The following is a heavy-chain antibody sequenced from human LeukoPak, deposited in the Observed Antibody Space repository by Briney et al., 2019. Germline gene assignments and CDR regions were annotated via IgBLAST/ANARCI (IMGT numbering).Heavy chain of an antibody. CDR1: GFTFSSYG. CDR3: AKELNTLGYCSSTSCYEIDY. J-gene: IGHJ4*02. CDR2: ISGSGGST. D-gene: IGHD2-2*01. V-gene: IGHV3-23*01. Sequence: GGTLRLSCAASGFTFSSYGMSWVRQAPGKGLEWVSAISGSGGSTYYADSVKGRFTISRDNAKNSLYLQMNSLRAEDTAVYYCAKELNTLGYCSSTSCYEIDYWGQGTLVTVSS.